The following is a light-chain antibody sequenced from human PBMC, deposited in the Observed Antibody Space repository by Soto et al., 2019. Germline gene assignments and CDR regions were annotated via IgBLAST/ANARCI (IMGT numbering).Light chain of an antibody. CDR3: QQYNMYLCP. V-gene: IGKV1-5*03. CDR1: QSISSW. J-gene: IGKJ1*01. CDR2: KAS. Sequence: DIQMTQSPSTLSASVGDRVTITFRARQSISSWLAWFQQKPGKSPNLLIHKASSLESGVPSRFSGSGSETKFNITISTLQPDDFETYYCQQYNMYLCPFGQGTKVEIK.